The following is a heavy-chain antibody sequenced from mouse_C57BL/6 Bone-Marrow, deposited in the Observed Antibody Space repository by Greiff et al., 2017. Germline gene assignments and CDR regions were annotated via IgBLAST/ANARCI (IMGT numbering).Heavy chain of an antibody. CDR1: GFNIKDDY. CDR3: TRWSNYDY. D-gene: IGHD2-5*01. CDR2: IDPENGDT. Sequence: VQLQKSGAELVRPGASVKLSCTASGFNIKDDYMHWVKQRPEQGLEWIGWIDPENGDTEYASKFQGKATITADTSSNTAYLQLSSLTSEDTAVYYCTRWSNYDYWGQGTTLTVSS. J-gene: IGHJ2*01. V-gene: IGHV14-4*01.